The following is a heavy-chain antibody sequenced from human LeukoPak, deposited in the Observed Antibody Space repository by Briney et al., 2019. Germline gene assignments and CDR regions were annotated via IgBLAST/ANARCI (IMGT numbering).Heavy chain of an antibody. CDR3: ARGVLWLFSY. J-gene: IGHJ4*02. Sequence: SETLSLTCAVSGESVSGYFWSWIRQTPGKGLEWIGEINRSGTTNLNPSLKSRVTISVDTSKNQFSLKLSSVTAADTAVYYCARGVLWLFSYWGQGTLVTVSS. D-gene: IGHD3-22*01. CDR1: GESVSGYF. V-gene: IGHV4-34*01. CDR2: INRSGTT.